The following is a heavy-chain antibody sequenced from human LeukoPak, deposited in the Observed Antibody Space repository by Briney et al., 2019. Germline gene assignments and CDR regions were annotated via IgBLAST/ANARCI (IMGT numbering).Heavy chain of an antibody. CDR1: GGTFSSYA. J-gene: IGHJ5*02. D-gene: IGHD6-13*01. V-gene: IGHV1-69*04. CDR3: ASTDSSSWYSWFDP. Sequence: ASVKVSCKASGGTFSSYAISWVRQAPGQGLEWMGRIIPILGIANYAQKFQGRVTITADKSTSTAYVELSSLRSEDTAVYYCASTDSSSWYSWFDPWGQGTLVTVSS. CDR2: IIPILGIA.